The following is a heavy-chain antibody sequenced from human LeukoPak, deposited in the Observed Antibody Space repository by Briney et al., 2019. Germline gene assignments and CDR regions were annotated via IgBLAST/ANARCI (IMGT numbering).Heavy chain of an antibody. J-gene: IGHJ4*02. CDR2: IHSDGTT. D-gene: IGHD3-16*01. CDR3: ARLNYRGGEALHFDY. V-gene: IGHV4-4*09. Sequence: PSETLSLACSVSGGSLTNYYWGWVRQPPGEGLEYIGYIHSDGTTNYNPSLKSRVTVSLDTSRTHFSLRLSFVTAADTAVYFCARLNYRGGEALHFDYWGQGTLVAVSS. CDR1: GGSLTNYY.